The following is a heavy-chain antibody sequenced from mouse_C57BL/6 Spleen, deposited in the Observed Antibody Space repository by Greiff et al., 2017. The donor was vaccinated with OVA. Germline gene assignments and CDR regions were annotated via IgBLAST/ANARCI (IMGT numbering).Heavy chain of an antibody. D-gene: IGHD3-2*02. CDR3: ARYMRQLRLPFDY. CDR1: GYTFTDYY. V-gene: IGHV1-26*01. Sequence: VQLQQSGPELVKPGASVKISCKASGYTFTDYYMNWVKQSHGKSLEWIGDINPTNGGTRYNQKFKGKATLTVDKSSSTAYMELRSLTSEDSAVYYCARYMRQLRLPFDYWGQGTTLTVSS. J-gene: IGHJ2*01. CDR2: INPTNGGT.